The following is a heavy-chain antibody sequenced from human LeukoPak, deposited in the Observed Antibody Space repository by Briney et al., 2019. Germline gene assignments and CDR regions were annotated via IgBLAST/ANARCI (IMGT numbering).Heavy chain of an antibody. CDR3: ARDGETYYYDSSGSWPLYYYYYGMDV. CDR1: GFTFSSYA. CDR2: ISSSSSTI. V-gene: IGHV3-48*04. D-gene: IGHD3-22*01. Sequence: GGSLRLSCAASGFTFSSYAMSWVRQAPGKGLEWVSYISSSSSTIYYADSVKGRFTISRDNAKNSLYLQMNSLRAEDTAVYYCARDGETYYYDSSGSWPLYYYYYGMDVWGQGTTVTVSS. J-gene: IGHJ6*02.